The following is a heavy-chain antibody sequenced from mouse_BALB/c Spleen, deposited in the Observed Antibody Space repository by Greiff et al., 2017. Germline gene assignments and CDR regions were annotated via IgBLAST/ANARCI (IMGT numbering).Heavy chain of an antibody. CDR1: GYTFTSYW. D-gene: IGHD2-13*01. J-gene: IGHJ2*01. Sequence: QVQLQQPGAELVRPGASVKLSCKASGYTFTSYWINWVKQRPGQGLEWIGNIYPSDSYTNYNQKFKDKATLTVDKSSSTAYMQLSSPTSEDSAVYYCTRETNSFDYWGQGTTLTVSA. CDR3: TRETNSFDY. V-gene: IGHV1-69*02. CDR2: IYPSDSYT.